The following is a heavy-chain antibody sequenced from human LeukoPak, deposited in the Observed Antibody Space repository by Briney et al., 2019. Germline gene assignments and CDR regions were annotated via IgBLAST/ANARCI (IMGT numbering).Heavy chain of an antibody. V-gene: IGHV1-2*02. CDR2: INPNSGGT. Sequence: GASVKVSCKASGYTFTGYYMHWVRQAPGQGLEWMGWINPNSGGTNYAQKFQGRVTMTRDTSISTAYMELSRLRSDDTAVYYCARDRRFYDSSGYPSQWGQGTLVTVSS. D-gene: IGHD3-22*01. J-gene: IGHJ4*02. CDR1: GYTFTGYY. CDR3: ARDRRFYDSSGYPSQ.